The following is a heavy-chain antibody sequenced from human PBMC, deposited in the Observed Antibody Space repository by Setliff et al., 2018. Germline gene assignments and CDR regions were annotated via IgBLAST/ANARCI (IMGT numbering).Heavy chain of an antibody. Sequence: SVKVSCKASGGTFRSYGISWVRQAPGQGLEWMGGTIPMFGSANYAQKFQGRVTIITDEFTGTGYMELSSLRTEDTAVYYCAREGVDIRSSTDYRYYMDVWGKGTMVTVSS. V-gene: IGHV1-69*05. J-gene: IGHJ6*03. CDR2: TIPMFGSA. CDR3: AREGVDIRSSTDYRYYMDV. CDR1: GGTFRSYG. D-gene: IGHD5-12*01.